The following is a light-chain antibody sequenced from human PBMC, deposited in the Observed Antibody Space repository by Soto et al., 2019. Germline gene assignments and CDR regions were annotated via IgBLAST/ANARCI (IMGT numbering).Light chain of an antibody. CDR3: HQTYSTPQT. Sequence: EIVLTQSPATLSLSPGERATLSVRASESLYTYLAWFQQKPGQAPRLLIYDTSSRATGVPARFSGSGSGTDFTLTITSLQPEDFGTYYCHQTYSTPQTFGQGTKVDIK. J-gene: IGKJ1*01. V-gene: IGKV3-11*01. CDR1: ESLYTY. CDR2: DTS.